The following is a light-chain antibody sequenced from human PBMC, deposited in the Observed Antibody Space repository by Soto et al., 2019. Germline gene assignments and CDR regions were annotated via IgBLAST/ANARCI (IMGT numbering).Light chain of an antibody. Sequence: EIVLTQSPATLSLSPGERATLSCRASQSVSSYLAWYQQKPGQAPRLLIYDASNRATGITARFSGSGSGTAFTITISSLEPEDFGVYAWQERSNWRLTFGGGTTVEIK. CDR1: QSVSSY. CDR3: QERSNWRLT. V-gene: IGKV3-11*01. CDR2: DAS. J-gene: IGKJ4*01.